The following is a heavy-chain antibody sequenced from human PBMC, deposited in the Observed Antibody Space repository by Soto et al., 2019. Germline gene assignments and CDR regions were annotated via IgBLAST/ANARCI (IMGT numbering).Heavy chain of an antibody. CDR3: ARVWGGAFDF. D-gene: IGHD3-10*01. CDR2: IYYSGST. CDR1: GVSISSISYC. V-gene: IGHV4-61*01. J-gene: IGHJ3*01. Sequence: TSETLSLTCTVSGVSISSISYCWRWIRQPPGKGLEWIGYIYYSGSTNYNPSLKSRVTISVDTSKNQFSLKLSSVTAADTAVYYCARVWGGAFDFWGQGTMVTVSS.